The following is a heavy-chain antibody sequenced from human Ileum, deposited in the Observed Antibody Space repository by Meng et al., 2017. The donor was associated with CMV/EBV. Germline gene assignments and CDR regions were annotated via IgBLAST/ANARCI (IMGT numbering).Heavy chain of an antibody. D-gene: IGHD5-12*01. V-gene: IGHV4-59*01. Sequence: SETLSLTCTVSGDSLTGFYWSWIRQSPEKGLEWIGFVYYTGATKYNPSLQSRLTMSVDIPKRQFSLKLSSVTTADTAIYYCARVGSAYDPTGHYGMDVWGQGTTVTVSS. CDR3: ARVGSAYDPTGHYGMDV. J-gene: IGHJ6*02. CDR1: GDSLTGFY. CDR2: VYYTGAT.